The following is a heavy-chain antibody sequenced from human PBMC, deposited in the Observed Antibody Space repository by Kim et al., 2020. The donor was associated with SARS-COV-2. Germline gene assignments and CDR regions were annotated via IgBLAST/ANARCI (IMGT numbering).Heavy chain of an antibody. CDR3: VKGGFKERYYYYYMDV. V-gene: IGHV3-30*02. J-gene: IGHJ6*03. D-gene: IGHD1-20*01. Sequence: SVKGRFTISRDNSKNTLHLRMNNLRTEDTAVYYCVKGGFKERYYYYYMDVWGKGTTVTVSS.